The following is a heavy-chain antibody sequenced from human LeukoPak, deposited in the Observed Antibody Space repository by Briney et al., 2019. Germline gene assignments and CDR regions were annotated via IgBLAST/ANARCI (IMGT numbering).Heavy chain of an antibody. D-gene: IGHD1-26*01. V-gene: IGHV3-23*01. CDR1: VFSSCSDA. J-gene: IGHJ4*02. CDR2: ISGSGGST. CDR3: AKNLIVSATKVPYFDY. Sequence: PGGSLRLLFIVSVFSSCSDAKCWVRQAPGKGLEWVSGISGSGGSTNYAASVKGRFTISRDNSKNTLYMQMKSLIAEVTALYYFAKNLIVSATKVPYFDYWGQGTLVTVSS.